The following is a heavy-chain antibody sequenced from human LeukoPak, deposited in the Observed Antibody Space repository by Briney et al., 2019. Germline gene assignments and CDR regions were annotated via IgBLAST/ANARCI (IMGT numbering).Heavy chain of an antibody. D-gene: IGHD3-16*01. CDR3: ARAFEHHFDY. J-gene: IGHJ4*02. Sequence: GGSLRLSCAASGFTVGSNYMGWVRQAPGKGLEWVSYIYSDGNTFYADAVKGRFTISRDNNKNTLYLQMNSLRAEDTALYYCARAFEHHFDYWGQGTLVTVSS. V-gene: IGHV3-53*05. CDR2: IYSDGNT. CDR1: GFTVGSNY.